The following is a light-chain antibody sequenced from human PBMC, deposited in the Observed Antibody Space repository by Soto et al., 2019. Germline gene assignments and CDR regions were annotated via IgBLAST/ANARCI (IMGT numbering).Light chain of an antibody. CDR1: QSVSTY. J-gene: IGKJ1*01. CDR3: QQRSNWPRT. CDR2: DAF. V-gene: IGKV3-11*01. Sequence: EIVLTQSPATLSLSPGERATLSCRASQSVSTYLACYQQKPGQAPRLLIYDAFNRATGIPARFSGSGSGTDFTLTISSLEPEDFAVYYCQQRSNWPRTFGQGTKVDIK.